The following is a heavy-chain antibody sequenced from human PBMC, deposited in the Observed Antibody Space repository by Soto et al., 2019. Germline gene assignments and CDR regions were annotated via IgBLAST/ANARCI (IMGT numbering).Heavy chain of an antibody. CDR1: GITFSIYA. V-gene: IGHV3-64D*06. D-gene: IGHD3-22*01. J-gene: IGHJ4*02. Sequence: AGSLRLSCSASGITFSIYAIHWVRQAPGKGLEYVSSISTNGGSTDYADSVKGRFTISRDNSKNTVYLQMSSLRVEDTAVYYCVKGEYYYDSSGYYPFDYWGQGTLVTAPQ. CDR3: VKGEYYYDSSGYYPFDY. CDR2: ISTNGGST.